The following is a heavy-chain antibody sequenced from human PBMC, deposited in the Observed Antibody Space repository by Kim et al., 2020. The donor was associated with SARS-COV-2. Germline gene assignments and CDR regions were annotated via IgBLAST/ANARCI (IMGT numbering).Heavy chain of an antibody. J-gene: IGHJ5*02. CDR1: GVSISRDNYC. V-gene: IGHV4-39*01. Sequence: SDTLSLTCSVSGVSISRDNYCWAWIRQPPGGGLEWIATITRDGKTFYNPSLRSRVTISVDTSYNRFSLRVRSLLAADTAVYFCARHDPVLPAARNWFAPWGRGSLVTVSS. D-gene: IGHD2-2*01. CDR3: ARHDPVLPAARNWFAP. CDR2: ITRDGKT.